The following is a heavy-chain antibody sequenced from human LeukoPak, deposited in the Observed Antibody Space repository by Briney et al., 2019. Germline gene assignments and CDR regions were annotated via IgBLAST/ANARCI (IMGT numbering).Heavy chain of an antibody. CDR2: IFHSGST. D-gene: IGHD6-19*01. V-gene: IGHV4-38-2*02. Sequence: MSSETLSLTCAVSGYSISSGYYWGWIRQPPGKGLEWVGSIFHSGSTYYNPSLKSRVTISVDTSKNQLSLKLSSVTAADTAVYYCARDRGVAVAGPPGYWGQGTLVTVSS. CDR1: GYSISSGYY. J-gene: IGHJ4*02. CDR3: ARDRGVAVAGPPGY.